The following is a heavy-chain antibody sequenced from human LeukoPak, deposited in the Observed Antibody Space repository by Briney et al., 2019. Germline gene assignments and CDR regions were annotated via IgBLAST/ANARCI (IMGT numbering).Heavy chain of an antibody. CDR3: ARDWDYYDSSGCYFPQGVLDY. Sequence: KPSETLSLTCTVSGGSISNYYWSWIRQPPGEGLEWNGYIYYRWSTNYNPSLKSRVTISVDTSKNQFSLKLRSVTAADTAVYYCARDWDYYDSSGCYFPQGVLDYWGQGTLVTVSS. CDR2: IYYRWST. CDR1: GGSISNYY. J-gene: IGHJ4*02. D-gene: IGHD3-22*01. V-gene: IGHV4-59*01.